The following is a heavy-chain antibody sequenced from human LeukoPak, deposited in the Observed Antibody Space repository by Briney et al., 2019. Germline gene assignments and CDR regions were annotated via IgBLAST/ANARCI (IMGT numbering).Heavy chain of an antibody. D-gene: IGHD3-9*01. J-gene: IGHJ5*02. Sequence: SETLSLTCAVSGGSISSGGYSWSWIRQPPGKGLEWIGEINHSGSTNYNPSLKSRVIISEDSSKNQFSLKLNSVTAADTAVYYCARGLSPRITISDDPWGQGTLVTVSS. CDR3: ARGLSPRITISDDP. V-gene: IGHV4-34*01. CDR2: INHSGST. CDR1: GGSISSGGYS.